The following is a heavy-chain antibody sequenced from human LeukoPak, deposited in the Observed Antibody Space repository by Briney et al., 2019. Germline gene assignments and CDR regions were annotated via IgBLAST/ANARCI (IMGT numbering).Heavy chain of an antibody. V-gene: IGHV4-4*02. CDR1: GGSISSSNW. Sequence: PSGTLSLTCAVSGGSISSSNWWSWVRQPPGKGLEWIGEIYHSGSTNYNPSLKSRVTISVDTSKNQFSLKLSSVTAADTAVYYCARITMVRGVMVWFDPWGQGTLVTVSS. CDR3: ARITMVRGVMVWFDP. J-gene: IGHJ5*02. D-gene: IGHD3-10*01. CDR2: IYHSGST.